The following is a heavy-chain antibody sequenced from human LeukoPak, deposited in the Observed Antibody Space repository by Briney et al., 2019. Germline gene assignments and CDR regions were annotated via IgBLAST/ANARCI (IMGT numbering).Heavy chain of an antibody. D-gene: IGHD6-13*01. CDR3: ARGRIAAAGGFDY. CDR2: INPNSGGT. Sequence: ASVKVSCKPSGYTFTGYYMHWVRHAPGQGLEWMGWINPNSGGTNYAQKFQGRVTMTRDTSISTAYMELSRLRSDDTAVYYCARGRIAAAGGFDYWGQGTLVTVSS. J-gene: IGHJ4*02. CDR1: GYTFTGYY. V-gene: IGHV1-2*02.